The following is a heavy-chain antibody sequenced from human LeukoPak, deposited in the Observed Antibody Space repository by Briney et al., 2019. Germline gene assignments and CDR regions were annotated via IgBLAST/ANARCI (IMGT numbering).Heavy chain of an antibody. CDR2: ISGSGGST. CDR3: ASIAAAGIGGDY. Sequence: GGSLRLSCAASGFTFSSYAMSWVRQAPGKGLEWVSAISGSGGSTYYADSVKGRFTISRDNSKNTLYLQMNSLRAEDTAVCYCASIAAAGIGGDYWGQGTLVTVSS. D-gene: IGHD6-13*01. V-gene: IGHV3-23*01. CDR1: GFTFSSYA. J-gene: IGHJ4*02.